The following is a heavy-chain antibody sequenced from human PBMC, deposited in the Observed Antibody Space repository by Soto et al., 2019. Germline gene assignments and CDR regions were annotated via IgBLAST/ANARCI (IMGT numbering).Heavy chain of an antibody. CDR3: ARGALGFDP. CDR2: IGTAGDT. J-gene: IGHJ5*02. D-gene: IGHD6-6*01. CDR1: GFTFSSYD. Sequence: EVQLVESGGGLVQPGGSLRLSCAASGFTFSSYDVHWVCQATGKGLEWVSGIGTAGDTYYAGSVKGRFTISRENAKNSSYLQMNSLRAGDTAVYYCARGALGFDPWGQGTLVAVSS. V-gene: IGHV3-13*04.